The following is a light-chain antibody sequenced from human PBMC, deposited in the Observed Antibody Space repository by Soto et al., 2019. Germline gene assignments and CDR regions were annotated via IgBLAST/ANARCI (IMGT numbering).Light chain of an antibody. CDR1: QSLLHSDGYNY. Sequence: DIVMTQDPVSLPVTHGEPASINCRSSQSLLHSDGYNYLDWYLQKPGQSQQLLIYLGSNRAFGGPDSFSGSGSGTDFTLKISRVEAEDVGVYYCMQALQTPLTFGGGTKVEIK. J-gene: IGKJ4*01. CDR2: LGS. V-gene: IGKV2-28*01. CDR3: MQALQTPLT.